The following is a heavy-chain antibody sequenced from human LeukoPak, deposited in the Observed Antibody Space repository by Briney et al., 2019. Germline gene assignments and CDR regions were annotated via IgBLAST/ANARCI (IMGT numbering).Heavy chain of an antibody. V-gene: IGHV3-23*01. J-gene: IGHJ4*02. CDR1: GFTFSSYA. Sequence: GGSLRLSCAASGFTFSSYAMSWVRQAPGKGLEWVSAISGSGGSTYYADSVKGRFTISRDNAKNSLYLQMNSLRAEDTAVYYCAGGREVAFDYWGQGTLVTVSS. CDR3: AGGREVAFDY. CDR2: ISGSGGST. D-gene: IGHD1-26*01.